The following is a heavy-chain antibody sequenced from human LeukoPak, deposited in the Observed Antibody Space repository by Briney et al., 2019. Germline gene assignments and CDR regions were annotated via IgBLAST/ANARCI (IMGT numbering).Heavy chain of an antibody. V-gene: IGHV4-34*01. D-gene: IGHD6-19*01. J-gene: IGHJ4*02. CDR3: ARGLDVVAVAGLYYFDY. CDR1: GGSFSGYY. Sequence: NPSETLSLTCAVYGGSFSGYYWSWIRQPPGKGLEWIGEINHSGSTNYNPSLKSRVTILVDTSKNQFSLKLSSVTAADTAVYYCARGLDVVAVAGLYYFDYWGQGTLVTVSS. CDR2: INHSGST.